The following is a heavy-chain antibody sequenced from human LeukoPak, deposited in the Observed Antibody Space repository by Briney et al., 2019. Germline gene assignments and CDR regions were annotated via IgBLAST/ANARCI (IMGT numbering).Heavy chain of an antibody. D-gene: IGHD2-2*01. Sequence: GGSLRLSCAASGFTFSSYAMSWVRQAPGKGLEWVSAISGSGGSTYYADSVKGRFAISRDNSKNTLYLQMNSLRAEDTAVYYCAKDHTAIVVVPAADNWFDPWGQGTLVTVSS. CDR3: AKDHTAIVVVPAADNWFDP. CDR1: GFTFSSYA. V-gene: IGHV3-23*01. CDR2: ISGSGGST. J-gene: IGHJ5*02.